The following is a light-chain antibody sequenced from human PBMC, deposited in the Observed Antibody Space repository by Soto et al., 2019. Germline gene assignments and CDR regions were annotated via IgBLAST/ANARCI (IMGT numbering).Light chain of an antibody. CDR3: QTWGTGTWV. V-gene: IGLV4-69*01. J-gene: IGLJ3*02. CDR2: LNSDGSH. Sequence: SASASLGDSVKLTCTLSSGHSTYAIAWHQQQPEKGPRYLMKLNSDGSHSKGDGIPDRFSGSSSGAERYLTISSLQSEDEADYYCQTWGTGTWVFGGGTKVTVL. CDR1: SGHSTYA.